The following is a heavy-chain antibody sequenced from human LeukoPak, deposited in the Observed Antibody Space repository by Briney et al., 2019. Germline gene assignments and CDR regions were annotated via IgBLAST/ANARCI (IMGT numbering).Heavy chain of an antibody. V-gene: IGHV4-31*03. CDR2: IYYSGST. CDR1: GGSISSGGYY. D-gene: IGHD1-1*01. Sequence: SETLSLTCTVSGGSISSGGYYWSWIRQHPGKGLEWIGYIYYSGSTYCNPSLKSRVTISVDTSKNQFSLELSSVTAADTAVYYCARDGTATASPWFDPWGQGTLVTVSS. J-gene: IGHJ5*02. CDR3: ARDGTATASPWFDP.